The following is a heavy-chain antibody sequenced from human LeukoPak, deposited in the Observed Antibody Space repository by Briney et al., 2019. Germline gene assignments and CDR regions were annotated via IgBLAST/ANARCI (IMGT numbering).Heavy chain of an antibody. V-gene: IGHV3-23*01. CDR2: ISGSGGST. D-gene: IGHD1-26*01. CDR3: AKDWDSGNYYTPGYFDY. Sequence: GGSLRLSCAASGFTFSSYAMSWVRQAPGKGLEWVSGISGSGGSTYYADSVKGRFTISRDNSKNTLYLQMNSLRAEDTAVYYCAKDWDSGNYYTPGYFDYWGQGTLVTVSS. J-gene: IGHJ4*02. CDR1: GFTFSSYA.